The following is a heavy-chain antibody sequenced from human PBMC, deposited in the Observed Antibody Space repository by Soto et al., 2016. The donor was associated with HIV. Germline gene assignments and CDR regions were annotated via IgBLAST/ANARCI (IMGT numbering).Heavy chain of an antibody. D-gene: IGHD3-3*01. V-gene: IGHV3-20*04. J-gene: IGHJ6*03. Sequence: VQLVESGGGLVQPGRSLRLSCAASGFSFDDYGMNWVRQAPGKGLEWVSGINWNGGSTGYADAVKGRFTISRDNAKNSLYLQMNSLRAEDTALYYCARGGRFPYYYDYYMDVWGKGTTVTVSS. CDR3: ARGGRFPYYYDYYMDV. CDR1: GFSFDDYG. CDR2: INWNGGST.